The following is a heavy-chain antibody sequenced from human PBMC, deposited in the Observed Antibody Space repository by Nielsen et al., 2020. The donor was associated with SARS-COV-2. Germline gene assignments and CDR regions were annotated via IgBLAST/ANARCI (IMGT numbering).Heavy chain of an antibody. Sequence: GESLKISCAASGFTFSSYGMDWVRQAPGKGLEWVAVIWYDGSNEYYADSVKGRFTISRDNSKNTLYLQMNSLRAEDTAVYYCARDVIVLPAFDIWGQGTMVTVSS. CDR2: IWYDGSNE. J-gene: IGHJ3*02. V-gene: IGHV3-33*01. CDR3: ARDVIVLPAFDI. CDR1: GFTFSSYG. D-gene: IGHD2/OR15-2a*01.